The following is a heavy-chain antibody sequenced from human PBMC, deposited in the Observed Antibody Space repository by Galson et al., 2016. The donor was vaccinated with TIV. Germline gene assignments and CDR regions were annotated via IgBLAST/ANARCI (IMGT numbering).Heavy chain of an antibody. CDR2: IGNDGVDK. CDR1: GFTFSIYG. J-gene: IGHJ6*01. Sequence: SLRLSCAASGFTFSIYGMHWVRQAPGKGLEWVVSIGNDGVDKHADSVKGRFTISRDNSKSTLYLHLSSLRADDTAVYYCAKKGGLDVWGQGTTVTVSS. CDR3: AKKGGLDV. V-gene: IGHV3-30*02.